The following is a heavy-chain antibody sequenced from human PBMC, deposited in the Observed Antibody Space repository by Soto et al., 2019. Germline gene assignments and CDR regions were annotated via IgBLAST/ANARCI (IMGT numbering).Heavy chain of an antibody. CDR3: AGMYYDSSGQYGMDV. V-gene: IGHV5-10-1*01. CDR2: IDPSDSYT. D-gene: IGHD3-22*01. J-gene: IGHJ6*02. CDR1: GYSFTIYW. Sequence: GESLKISCKGSGYSFTIYWISWVLQMPWKGLEWMGRIDPSDSYTNYSPSFQGHVTISADKSISTAYLQWSSLKASDTAMYYCAGMYYDSSGQYGMDVWGQGTTVTVSS.